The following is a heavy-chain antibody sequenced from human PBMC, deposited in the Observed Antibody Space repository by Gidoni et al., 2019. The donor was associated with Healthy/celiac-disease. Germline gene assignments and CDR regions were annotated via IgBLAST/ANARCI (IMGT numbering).Heavy chain of an antibody. Sequence: QVQLVESGGGVVQPGRSLRLSCAASGFTFSSYGMHWVRQAPGKGLEWVAVISYDGSNKYYADSVKGRFTISRVNSKNTLYLQMNSLRAEDTAVYYCAKERSILNYFDYWGQGTLVTVSS. CDR3: AKERSILNYFDY. V-gene: IGHV3-30*18. CDR1: GFTFSSYG. D-gene: IGHD6-6*01. CDR2: ISYDGSNK. J-gene: IGHJ4*02.